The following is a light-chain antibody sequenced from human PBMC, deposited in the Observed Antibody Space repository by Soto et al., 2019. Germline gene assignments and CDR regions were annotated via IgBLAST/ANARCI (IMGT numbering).Light chain of an antibody. CDR3: QQYNNWPPWT. CDR2: GAS. Sequence: EIVLTQSPATLSLSPGERATLSCSASQSVSSNYLAWYQQKPGQAPRLLIYGASSRATGIPDRFSGSGSGTDFTLTISSLQSEDFAVYYCQQYNNWPPWTFGQGTKVDIK. V-gene: IGKV3-20*01. CDR1: QSVSSNY. J-gene: IGKJ1*01.